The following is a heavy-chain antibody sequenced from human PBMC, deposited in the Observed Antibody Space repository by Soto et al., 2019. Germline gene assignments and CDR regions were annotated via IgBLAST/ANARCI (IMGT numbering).Heavy chain of an antibody. V-gene: IGHV3-21*01. CDR1: GFTFSSYS. CDR2: ISSSSSYI. CDR3: SRGYSGYDYSWGFDY. J-gene: IGHJ4*02. D-gene: IGHD5-12*01. Sequence: GGSLRLSCAASGFTFSSYSMNWVRQAPGKGLEWVSSISSSSSYIYYADSVKGRFTISRDNAKNSLYLQMNSLRAEDTAVYYCSRGYSGYDYSWGFDYWGQGTLVTVSS.